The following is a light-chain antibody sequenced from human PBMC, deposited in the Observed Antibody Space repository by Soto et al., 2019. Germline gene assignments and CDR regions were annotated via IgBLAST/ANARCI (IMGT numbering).Light chain of an antibody. V-gene: IGLV2-14*01. Sequence: QSVLTQPASVSGSPGQSITISCTGTSSHVGGYNYVSWYQQHPGKAPKLVIYEVTNRPSGVSNRFSASKSGNTASLTISGLRAEDESDYYCSSYTSSGTLVFGGGTKVTVL. J-gene: IGLJ3*02. CDR3: SSYTSSGTLV. CDR1: SSHVGGYNY. CDR2: EVT.